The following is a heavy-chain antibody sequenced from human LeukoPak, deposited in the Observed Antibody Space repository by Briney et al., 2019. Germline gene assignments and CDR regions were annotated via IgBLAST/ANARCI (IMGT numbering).Heavy chain of an antibody. D-gene: IGHD4-17*01. Sequence: GGSLRLSCAASGFTFSSYSMNWVRQAPGKGLEWVSYISSSSSTIYYADSVKGRFTIPRDNAKNSLYLQMNSLRAEDTAVYYCARFFTVTNYYYMDVWGKGTTVTVSS. CDR1: GFTFSSYS. J-gene: IGHJ6*03. CDR3: ARFFTVTNYYYMDV. V-gene: IGHV3-48*01. CDR2: ISSSSSTI.